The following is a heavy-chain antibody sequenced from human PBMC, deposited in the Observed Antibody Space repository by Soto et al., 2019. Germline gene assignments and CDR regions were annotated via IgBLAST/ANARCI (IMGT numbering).Heavy chain of an antibody. Sequence: GGSLRLSCAASGFTFSSYGMHWVRQAPGKGLEWVAVIWYDGSNKYYADSVKGRFTISRDNSKNTLYLQMNSLRAEDTAVYYCARGRLGVLRYFEGYYYGMDVWGQGTTVTVSS. CDR3: ARGRLGVLRYFEGYYYGMDV. J-gene: IGHJ6*02. CDR1: GFTFSSYG. D-gene: IGHD3-9*01. CDR2: IWYDGSNK. V-gene: IGHV3-33*01.